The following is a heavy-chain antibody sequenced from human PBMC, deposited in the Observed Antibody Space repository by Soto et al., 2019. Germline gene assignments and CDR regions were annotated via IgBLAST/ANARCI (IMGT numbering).Heavy chain of an antibody. V-gene: IGHV3-66*01. CDR3: AREDWNYFYYFDY. Sequence: GGSLRLSCAASGFTVSSNYMSWVRQAPGKGLEWVSVIYSGGSTYYADSVKGRFTISRDNSKNTLYLQMNSLRAEDTAVYYCAREDWNYFYYFDYWGQGTLVTVSS. CDR2: IYSGGST. D-gene: IGHD1-7*01. J-gene: IGHJ4*02. CDR1: GFTVSSNY.